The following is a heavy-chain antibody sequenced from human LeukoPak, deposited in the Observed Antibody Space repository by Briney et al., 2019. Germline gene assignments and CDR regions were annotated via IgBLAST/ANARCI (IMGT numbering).Heavy chain of an antibody. D-gene: IGHD5-24*01. CDR2: INPNSGST. CDR1: GYTFTGYY. CDR3: ARDPREGYIGNWFDP. Sequence: ASVKVSCKASGYTFTGYYMHWVRQAPGQGLEWMGWINPNSGSTNYAQKFQGRVTMTRDTSISTAYMELSRLRSDDTAVCYCARDPREGYIGNWFDPWGQGTLVTVSS. J-gene: IGHJ5*02. V-gene: IGHV1-2*02.